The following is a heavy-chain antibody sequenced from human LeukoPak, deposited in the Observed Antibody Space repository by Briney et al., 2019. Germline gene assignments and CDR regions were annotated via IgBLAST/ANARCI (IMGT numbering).Heavy chain of an antibody. CDR1: GYTITGYY. D-gene: IGHD6-19*01. V-gene: IGHV1-2*02. Sequence: AAVPVSCKASGYTITGYYMHWVRQARGQGLAWMGLINPNSGGTSYAQKFQGRVNMTRDTSISTAYMELSRLRSDDTAVYYCAREGVACTGSYYFDYWGQGTLVTVSS. CDR3: AREGVACTGSYYFDY. CDR2: INPNSGGT. J-gene: IGHJ4*02.